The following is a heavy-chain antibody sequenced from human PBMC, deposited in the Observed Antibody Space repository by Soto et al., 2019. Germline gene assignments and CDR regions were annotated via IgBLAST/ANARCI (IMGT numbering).Heavy chain of an antibody. CDR1: GFTFSSYW. J-gene: IGHJ5*02. CDR3: ARESRFLEWLSLNWFDP. D-gene: IGHD3-3*01. Sequence: PGGSLRLSCAASGFTFSSYWMHWVRQAPGMGLVWVSRINSDGSTTTYADSVKGRFTISRDNAKNTLYLQMNSLGAEDTAVYYCARESRFLEWLSLNWFDPWGQGT. CDR2: INSDGSTT. V-gene: IGHV3-74*01.